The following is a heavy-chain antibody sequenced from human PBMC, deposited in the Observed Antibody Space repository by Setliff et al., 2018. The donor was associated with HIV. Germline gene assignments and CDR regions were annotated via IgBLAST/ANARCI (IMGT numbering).Heavy chain of an antibody. CDR1: GITFDDYA. D-gene: IGHD6-13*01. J-gene: IGHJ6*02. Sequence: GALRLSCAASGITFDDYAMHWVRQAPGKGLEWVSLISWDGGSTYYADSVKGRFTISRDNSKNSLYLQMNSLRVEDTALYYCAKDGAVAGGYGMDVWGQGTTVTVSS. CDR2: ISWDGGST. CDR3: AKDGAVAGGYGMDV. V-gene: IGHV3-43D*03.